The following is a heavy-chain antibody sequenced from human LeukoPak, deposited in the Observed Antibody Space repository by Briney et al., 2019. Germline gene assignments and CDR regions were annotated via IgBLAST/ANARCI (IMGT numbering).Heavy chain of an antibody. CDR2: ISSSSSYI. D-gene: IGHD5-18*01. J-gene: IGHJ6*04. CDR3: ARDYRYSYGVDV. V-gene: IGHV3-21*01. Sequence: GGSLRLSCAASGFTFSSYSMNWVRQAPGKGLEWVSSISSSSSYIYYADSVKGRFTISRDNSKNTLYLQMNSLRAEDTAVYYCARDYRYSYGVDVWGKGTTVTVSS. CDR1: GFTFSSYS.